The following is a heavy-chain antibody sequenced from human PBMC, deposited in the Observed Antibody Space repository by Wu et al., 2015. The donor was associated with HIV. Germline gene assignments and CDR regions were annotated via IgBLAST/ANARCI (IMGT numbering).Heavy chain of an antibody. J-gene: IGHJ4*02. D-gene: IGHD6-19*01. Sequence: QMQLVQSGPEAKKPGTSVKVSCKASGFTFRSSAMQWVRQARGQGLEWIGWMVVGSVNTNYAQKFQGRVTFTRDLSTSTAYMELSSLRSEDTAVYYCASPRSPGYSSAWPTYFDYWGQGTLVTVSS. CDR3: ASPRSPGYSSAWPTYFDY. CDR2: MVVGSVNT. V-gene: IGHV1-58*02. CDR1: GFTFRSSA.